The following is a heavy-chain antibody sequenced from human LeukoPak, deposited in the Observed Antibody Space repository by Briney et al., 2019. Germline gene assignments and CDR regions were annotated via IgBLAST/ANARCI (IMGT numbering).Heavy chain of an antibody. J-gene: IGHJ4*02. CDR1: GFTFSSYS. V-gene: IGHV3-48*01. CDR2: ISSSSSTI. CDR3: ARDRAYQPLSPFDY. D-gene: IGHD2-2*01. Sequence: GGSLRLSCAASGFTFSSYSMNWVRQAPGKGLEWVSYISSSSSTIYYADSVKGRFTISRDNAKNSLYLQMNSLRAEDTAVYYCARDRAYQPLSPFDYWGQGTLVTVSS.